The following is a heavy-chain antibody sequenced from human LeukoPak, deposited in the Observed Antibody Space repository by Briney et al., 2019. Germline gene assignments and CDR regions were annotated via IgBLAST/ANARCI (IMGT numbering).Heavy chain of an antibody. Sequence: GESLGISCKASGYIFNSHWIGWVRQLPGRGLEWMGVFYPGDSDTGYSPSFQGQVTISVDKSITTAYLQWSSLKASDTAMYYCARGESCGGGSCSRVFNYWGQGTLVTVSS. CDR2: FYPGDSDT. CDR1: GYIFNSHW. D-gene: IGHD2-15*01. CDR3: ARGESCGGGSCSRVFNY. V-gene: IGHV5-51*01. J-gene: IGHJ4*02.